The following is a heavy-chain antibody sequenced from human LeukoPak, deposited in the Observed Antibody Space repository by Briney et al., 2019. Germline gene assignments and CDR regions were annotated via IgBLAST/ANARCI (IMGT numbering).Heavy chain of an antibody. J-gene: IGHJ2*01. D-gene: IGHD3-22*01. Sequence: GGSLRLSCAASGFTFSSYSMNWVRQAPGKGLEWVSCISKSSSYIDYAGSVKGRFTISRDNAKNSLYLQMNSLRAEDTAVYYCARDLYYDGSGGDLWGRGTLVTVSS. CDR1: GFTFSSYS. CDR3: ARDLYYDGSGGDL. CDR2: ISKSSSYI. V-gene: IGHV3-21*06.